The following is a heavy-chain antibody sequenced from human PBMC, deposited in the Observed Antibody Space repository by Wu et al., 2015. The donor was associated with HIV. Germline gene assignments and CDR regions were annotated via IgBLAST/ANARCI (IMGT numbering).Heavy chain of an antibody. J-gene: IGHJ2*01. D-gene: IGHD2-2*01. CDR1: GGTFSSYA. CDR2: IIPIFGTA. CDR3: ARDLGYCSSTSCYGHWYFDL. Sequence: QVQLVQSGAEVKKPGSSVKVSCKASGGTFSSYAISWVRQAPGQGLEWMGGIIPIFGTANYAQKFQGRVTITADESTSTAYMELSSLRSEDTAVYYCARDLGYCSSTSCYGHWYFDLWGRGTLVTVS. V-gene: IGHV1-69*12.